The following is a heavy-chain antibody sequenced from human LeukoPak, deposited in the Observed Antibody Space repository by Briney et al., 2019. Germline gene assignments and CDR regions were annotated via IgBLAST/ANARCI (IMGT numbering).Heavy chain of an antibody. CDR2: VYYSRSRST. Sequence: PSETLSLTCTVSGGSISSSSFYWGWIRQPPGMGLEWIGSVYYSRSRSTFYNPSLKSRVTISVDTSKNQFSLKLSSVTAADTAVYYCARGRWNHVADYWGQGTLVTVSS. V-gene: IGHV4-39*07. D-gene: IGHD1-1*01. CDR3: ARGRWNHVADY. J-gene: IGHJ4*02. CDR1: GGSISSSSFY.